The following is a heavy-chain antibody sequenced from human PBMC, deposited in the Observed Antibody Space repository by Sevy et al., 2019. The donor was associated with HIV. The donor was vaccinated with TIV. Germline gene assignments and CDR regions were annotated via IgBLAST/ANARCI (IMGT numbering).Heavy chain of an antibody. D-gene: IGHD2-2*02. Sequence: SVKVSCKASGGTFSSYAISWVRQAPGQGLEWMGGIIPIFGTANYAQKFQGRVTITADESTSTAYMELSSLRSEDTAVYYCARTSPYCSSTSCYSFNWFDPWGQGTLVTVSS. CDR3: ARTSPYCSSTSCYSFNWFDP. V-gene: IGHV1-69*13. CDR1: GGTFSSYA. CDR2: IIPIFGTA. J-gene: IGHJ5*02.